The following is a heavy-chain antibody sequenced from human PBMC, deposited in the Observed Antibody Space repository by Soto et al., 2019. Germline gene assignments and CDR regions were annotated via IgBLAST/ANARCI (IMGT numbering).Heavy chain of an antibody. Sequence: SVKVSCKASGGTFSSYAISWVRQAPGQGLEWMGGIIPIFGTANYAQKFQGRVTITADESTSTAYMELSSLRSEDTAVYYCAREGSGSRGSPSTRLSPYFDYWGQGTLVTVSS. J-gene: IGHJ4*02. D-gene: IGHD3-10*01. CDR3: AREGSGSRGSPSTRLSPYFDY. CDR2: IIPIFGTA. CDR1: GGTFSSYA. V-gene: IGHV1-69*13.